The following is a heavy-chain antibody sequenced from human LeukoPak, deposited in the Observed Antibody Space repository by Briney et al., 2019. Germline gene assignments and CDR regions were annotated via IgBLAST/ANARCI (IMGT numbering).Heavy chain of an antibody. CDR2: IRYDGSNK. CDR1: GFTFISDG. Sequence: GGSLRLSCAASGFTFISDGLHWVRQAPGKGLDWVAFIRYDGSNKYYADSVKGRFTISRDNSKNTLYLQMNSLRAEDMAVYYCAKDSLDSSGYYLFYYYYYMDVWGKGTTVTISS. V-gene: IGHV3-30*02. CDR3: AKDSLDSSGYYLFYYYYYMDV. D-gene: IGHD3-22*01. J-gene: IGHJ6*03.